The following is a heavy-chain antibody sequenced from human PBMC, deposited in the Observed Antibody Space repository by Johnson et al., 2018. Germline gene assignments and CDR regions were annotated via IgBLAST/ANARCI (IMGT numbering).Heavy chain of an antibody. J-gene: IGHJ4*02. Sequence: EVQLLETGGTLVQSGGSLRLSCAASGFTLSSYWMSWVRQAPGKGLEWVDNIKHDGSEKYYVDSVKGRFTISRENAKNSLYLQMNSLRAEETAVYYCARDYGVKLGVDWWGQGTLVTVSS. CDR3: ARDYGVKLGVDW. CDR1: GFTLSSYW. V-gene: IGHV3-7*01. D-gene: IGHD4-23*01. CDR2: IKHDGSEK.